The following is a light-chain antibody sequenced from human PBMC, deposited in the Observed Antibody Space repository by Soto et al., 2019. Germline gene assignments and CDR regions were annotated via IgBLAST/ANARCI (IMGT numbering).Light chain of an antibody. CDR2: GAS. Sequence: EIVMTQSPATLSVSPGERATLSCRASQSVSSNLAWYQQKPGQAPRLLIYGASTRATGIPARFSGGGSGTDFTLTISRLEPEDFAVYYCQQYNNWPPITFGQGTRLENK. CDR3: QQYNNWPPIT. CDR1: QSVSSN. V-gene: IGKV3-15*01. J-gene: IGKJ5*01.